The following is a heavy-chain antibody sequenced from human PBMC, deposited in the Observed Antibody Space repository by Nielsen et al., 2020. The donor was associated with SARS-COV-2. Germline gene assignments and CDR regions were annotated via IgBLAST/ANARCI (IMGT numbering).Heavy chain of an antibody. Sequence: SETLSLTCTVSGGSISSGGYYWSWIRQHPGKGLEWIGYIYYSGSTYYNPSLKSRVTISVDRSKNQFSLKLSSVTAADTAVYYCARFVDTAMVKDAFDIWGQGTMVTVSS. V-gene: IGHV4-31*03. CDR3: ARFVDTAMVKDAFDI. CDR2: IYYSGST. J-gene: IGHJ3*02. CDR1: GGSISSGGYY. D-gene: IGHD5-18*01.